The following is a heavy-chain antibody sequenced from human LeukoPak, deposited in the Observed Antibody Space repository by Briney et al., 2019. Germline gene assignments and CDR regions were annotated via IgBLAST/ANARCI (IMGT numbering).Heavy chain of an antibody. CDR3: ARLDYGDYTLDY. D-gene: IGHD4-17*01. J-gene: IGHJ4*02. V-gene: IGHV4-59*08. CDR1: GGSISSYY. Sequence: SETLSLTCTVSGGSISSYYWSWIRQPPGKGLEWIGYIYHSGSTNYNPSLKSRVTISVDTSKNQFSLKLSSVTAADTAVYYCARLDYGDYTLDYWGQGTLVTVSS. CDR2: IYHSGST.